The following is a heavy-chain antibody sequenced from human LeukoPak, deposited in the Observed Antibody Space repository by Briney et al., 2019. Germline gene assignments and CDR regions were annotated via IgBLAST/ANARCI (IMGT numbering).Heavy chain of an antibody. J-gene: IGHJ5*02. Sequence: SETLSLTCAVYGGSFSGYYWSWIRQPPGKGLEWIGEINHRGSPNYNPSLKSRVTISVDTSKNQFSLKLSSVTAADTAVYYCARVRYCSGGSCSWGQGTLVTVSS. D-gene: IGHD2-15*01. CDR3: ARVRYCSGGSCS. CDR2: INHRGSP. V-gene: IGHV4-34*01. CDR1: GGSFSGYY.